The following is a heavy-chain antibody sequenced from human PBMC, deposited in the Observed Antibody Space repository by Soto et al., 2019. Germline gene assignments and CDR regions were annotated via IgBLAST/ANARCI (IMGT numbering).Heavy chain of an antibody. Sequence: QVQLVESGGGVVQPGRSLRLSCAASGFTFSTSGMHWVRQAPGKELEWVAVIPDDGSKKYYADSVKGRFTISRDNSKNTLYLQMNSLRAEDTAVYYCAKEWVYDSSGWSFDYWGQGTLVTVSS. CDR3: AKEWVYDSSGWSFDY. V-gene: IGHV3-30*18. CDR2: IPDDGSKK. CDR1: GFTFSTSG. D-gene: IGHD3-22*01. J-gene: IGHJ4*02.